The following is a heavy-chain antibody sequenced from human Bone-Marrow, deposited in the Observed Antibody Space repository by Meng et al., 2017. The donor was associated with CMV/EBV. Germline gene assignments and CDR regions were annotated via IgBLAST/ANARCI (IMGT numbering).Heavy chain of an antibody. CDR2: ISSSSSYI. CDR3: ARDCKVVRGVISSSYYYYYGMDV. V-gene: IGHV3-21*01. Sequence: GESLKISCAASGFTFSSHSMNWVRQAPGKGLEWVSSISSSSSYIYYADSLKGRFTISRDNAKNSLYLQMNSLRAEDTAVYYCARDCKVVRGVISSSYYYYYGMDVWGQGTTVTVSS. CDR1: GFTFSSHS. D-gene: IGHD3-10*01. J-gene: IGHJ6*02.